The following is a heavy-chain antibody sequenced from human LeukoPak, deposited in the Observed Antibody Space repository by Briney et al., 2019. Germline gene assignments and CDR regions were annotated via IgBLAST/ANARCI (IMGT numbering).Heavy chain of an antibody. CDR3: ARVPSRVRLGWFDP. D-gene: IGHD4-11*01. V-gene: IGHV4-34*01. Sequence: SETLSLTCAVYGGSFSGYYWSWIRQPPGKGLEWIGEINHSGSTIYNPSLKSRVTISVDTSKNQFSLKLSSVTAADTAVYYCARVPSRVRLGWFDPWGQGTLVTVSS. CDR1: GGSFSGYY. CDR2: INHSGST. J-gene: IGHJ5*02.